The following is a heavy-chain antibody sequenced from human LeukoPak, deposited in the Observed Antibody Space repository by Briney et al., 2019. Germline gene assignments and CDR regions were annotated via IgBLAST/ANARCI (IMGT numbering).Heavy chain of an antibody. J-gene: IGHJ5*02. CDR2: INHSGST. Sequence: SETLSLTCTVSGASISSYYWSWIRQPPGKGLEWIGEINHSGSTNYNPSLKSRVTISVDTSKNQFSLKLGSVTVADTAVYYCARDSGTTGEVKFDPWGQGTLVTVSS. V-gene: IGHV4-34*01. CDR3: ARDSGTTGEVKFDP. D-gene: IGHD3-10*01. CDR1: GASISSYY.